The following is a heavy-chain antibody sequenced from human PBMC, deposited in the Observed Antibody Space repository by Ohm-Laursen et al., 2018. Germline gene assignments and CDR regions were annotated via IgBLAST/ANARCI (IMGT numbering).Heavy chain of an antibody. Sequence: SLRLSCTASGFTFSNYWMSWVRQAPGKGLEWVANMKQDGSDKYYVNSVKGRFTISGDNAKNSLYLQMNSLRAEDTAVYYCATWYYYDSSGYYPFWWGQGTLVTVSS. V-gene: IGHV3-7*03. J-gene: IGHJ4*02. CDR3: ATWYYYDSSGYYPFW. CDR1: GFTFSNYW. CDR2: MKQDGSDK. D-gene: IGHD3-22*01.